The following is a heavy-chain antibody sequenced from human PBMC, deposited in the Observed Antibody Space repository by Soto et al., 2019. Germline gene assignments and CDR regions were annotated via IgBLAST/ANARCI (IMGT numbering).Heavy chain of an antibody. Sequence: PGGSRRLSCAASGFNVSNNYMNWVRQAPGKGLQWVSLMYSGGSTYYADPVTGRFTISRHNSQNTLYLQMNSLRAEDTAVYYCAAAIYGDWSFDYWGQGTLVTVSS. J-gene: IGHJ4*02. CDR1: GFNVSNNY. V-gene: IGHV3-53*04. D-gene: IGHD4-17*01. CDR2: MYSGGST. CDR3: AAAIYGDWSFDY.